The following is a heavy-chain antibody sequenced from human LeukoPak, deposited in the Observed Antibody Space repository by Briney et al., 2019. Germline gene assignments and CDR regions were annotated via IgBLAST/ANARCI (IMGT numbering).Heavy chain of an antibody. CDR1: GGSISSYY. Sequence: PSETLSLTCTVSGGSISSYYWSWIRQPPGKGLEWIGYIFYSGITNYNPSLKSRVTISADTSKNQFSLKLSSVTAADTAVYYCARGGNYGDYDGYFDYWGQGTLVTVSS. J-gene: IGHJ4*02. D-gene: IGHD4-17*01. V-gene: IGHV4-59*08. CDR3: ARGGNYGDYDGYFDY. CDR2: IFYSGIT.